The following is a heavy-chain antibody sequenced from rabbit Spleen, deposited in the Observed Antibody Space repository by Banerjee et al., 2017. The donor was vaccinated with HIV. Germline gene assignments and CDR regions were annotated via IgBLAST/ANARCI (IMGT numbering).Heavy chain of an antibody. Sequence: QSLEESGGDLVKPGASLTLTCTASGFSFSSSYWICWVRQAPGKGLEWIACIYAGSSGSTYPASWAKGRFTISKTSSTTVTLQMTSLTAADTATYFCARETSSGWGIVSFYFSLWGQGTLVTVS. D-gene: IGHD4-1*01. V-gene: IGHV1S40*01. CDR1: GFSFSSSYW. CDR3: ARETSSGWGIVSFYFSL. CDR2: IYAGSSGST. J-gene: IGHJ4*01.